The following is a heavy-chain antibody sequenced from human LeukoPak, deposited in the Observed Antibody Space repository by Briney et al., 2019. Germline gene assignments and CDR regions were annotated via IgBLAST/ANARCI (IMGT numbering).Heavy chain of an antibody. Sequence: GESLKISCKGSGYSFTSYWISWVRQMPGKGLERMGRIDPSDSYTNYSPSFQGHVTISADKSINTAYLQWSSLKASDSAMYYCARAEYSSPIDYWGQGTLVTVSS. V-gene: IGHV5-10-1*01. CDR3: ARAEYSSPIDY. CDR1: GYSFTSYW. CDR2: IDPSDSYT. J-gene: IGHJ4*02. D-gene: IGHD6-6*01.